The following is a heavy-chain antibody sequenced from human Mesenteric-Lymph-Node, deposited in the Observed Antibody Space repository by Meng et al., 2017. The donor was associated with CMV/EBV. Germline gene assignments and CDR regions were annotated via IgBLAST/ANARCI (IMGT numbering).Heavy chain of an antibody. J-gene: IGHJ3*02. CDR1: GFMFSSYA. D-gene: IGHD2-2*01. CDR2: ISGSGGRT. CDR3: ASLVVVPAENAFDI. V-gene: IGHV3-23*01. Sequence: GESLKISCAGSGFMFSSYAMSWVRQAPGKGLEWVSTISGSGGRTDYADSVKGRFTISRDNSKNTVYLQMNSLRVDDTAAYYCASLVVVPAENAFDIWGQGTTVTVSS.